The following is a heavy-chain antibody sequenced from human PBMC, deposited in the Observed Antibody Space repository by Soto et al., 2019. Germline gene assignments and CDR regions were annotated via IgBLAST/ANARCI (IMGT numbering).Heavy chain of an antibody. CDR3: AKDVAVAGYSYMDV. D-gene: IGHD6-19*01. J-gene: IGHJ6*03. V-gene: IGHV3-30*18. Sequence: QVQLVESGGGVVQPGRSLRLSCAASGFTFSSYGMHWVRQAPGKGLEWVAVISYDGSNKYYADSVKGRFTISRDNSKNTLYLKMNSLRAEDTAVYYCAKDVAVAGYSYMDVWGKGTTVTVSS. CDR2: ISYDGSNK. CDR1: GFTFSSYG.